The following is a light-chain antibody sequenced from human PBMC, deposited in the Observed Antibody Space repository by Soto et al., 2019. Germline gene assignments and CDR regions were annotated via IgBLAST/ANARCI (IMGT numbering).Light chain of an antibody. CDR3: SSYTSSSTLYV. CDR2: DVS. Sequence: QSVLTQPASVSGSPGQSITISCTGTSSDVGGYNYVSWYQQHPGKAPKLMIYDVSNRPSGVSNRFTGSKSENTASQTISGLQAEDEADYYCSSYTSSSTLYVFGTGTKVTVL. CDR1: SSDVGGYNY. V-gene: IGLV2-14*01. J-gene: IGLJ1*01.